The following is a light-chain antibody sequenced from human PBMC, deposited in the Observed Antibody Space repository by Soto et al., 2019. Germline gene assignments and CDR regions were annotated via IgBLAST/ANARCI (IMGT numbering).Light chain of an antibody. J-gene: IGKJ1*01. Sequence: ILLTQSPGTLSLSAGERATLSCRASQSVSSSYLAWYQQKPGQATRLITYGASSRANGIPDRFSGSGSGTDFTLTISRLEPEDFAVYNNQQYGSSPKWTFGQGTKVDIK. CDR3: QQYGSSPKWT. CDR1: QSVSSSY. CDR2: GAS. V-gene: IGKV3-20*01.